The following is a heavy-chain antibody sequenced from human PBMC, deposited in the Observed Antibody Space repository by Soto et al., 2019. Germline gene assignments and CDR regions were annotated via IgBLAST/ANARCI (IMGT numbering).Heavy chain of an antibody. J-gene: IGHJ4*02. Sequence: QEQVQQWGAGLLKPSETLSLTCAVHGDSFSGYYWSWIRQSPGKGLEWIGEIDHSGSANYNPSPTSRVSMSVDTSSQQVSLKLSSVTAADTAVYYCARRIAMIVVVFDSWGQGTLVTVSS. CDR1: GDSFSGYY. V-gene: IGHV4-34*01. CDR3: ARRIAMIVVVFDS. CDR2: IDHSGSA. D-gene: IGHD3-22*01.